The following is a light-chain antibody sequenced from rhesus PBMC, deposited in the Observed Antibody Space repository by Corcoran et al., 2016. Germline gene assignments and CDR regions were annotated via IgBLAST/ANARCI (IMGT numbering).Light chain of an antibody. J-gene: IGKJ1*01. V-gene: IGKV1S12*01. CDR1: QNIYSN. CDR2: AAS. Sequence: DIQMTQSPSALSASVGDRVTISCRARQNIYSNLAWYQQKPGKAPKLLIYAASSLQTGIPSRFSGSGSGTDFPLTISSLQPEDSAAYYCQHYYDNPPTFGQGTKVEIK. CDR3: QHYYDNPPT.